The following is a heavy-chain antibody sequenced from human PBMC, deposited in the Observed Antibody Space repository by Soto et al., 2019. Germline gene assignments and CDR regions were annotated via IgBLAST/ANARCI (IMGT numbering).Heavy chain of an antibody. Sequence: GGSLRLSCAGSGFTFASYVMSWVRQAPGKGLEWVSSISATGGSTYYAGSVKGRFTISRDNSKNTLFLQMNSLRAEDTAIYYCANAEHPRRSIGFDYWGQGTLVTVSS. D-gene: IGHD3-16*02. V-gene: IGHV3-23*01. CDR3: ANAEHPRRSIGFDY. CDR2: ISATGGST. CDR1: GFTFASYV. J-gene: IGHJ4*02.